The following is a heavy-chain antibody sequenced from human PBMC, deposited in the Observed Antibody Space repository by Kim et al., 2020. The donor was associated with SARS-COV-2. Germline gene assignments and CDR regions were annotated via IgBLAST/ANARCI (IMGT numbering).Heavy chain of an antibody. CDR2: A. J-gene: IGHJ3*02. CDR3: ARPVRGGALDT. V-gene: IGHV1-69*01. Sequence: ATYAQKFQGRVPITADEATSTAYMELSSLRSEDTAVYYCARPVRGGALDTWGQGTMVTVSS. D-gene: IGHD2-15*01.